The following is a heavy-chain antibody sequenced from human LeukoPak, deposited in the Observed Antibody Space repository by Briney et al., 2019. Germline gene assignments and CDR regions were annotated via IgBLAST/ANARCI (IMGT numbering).Heavy chain of an antibody. D-gene: IGHD6-19*01. CDR3: AIAPLSSGLNYYYYYMDV. Sequence: GGSLRLSCAASGFTFSSYGMSWVRQAPGKGLEWVSTISGSGSNTYYADSVKGRFTISRDNSKNTLYLQMNSLRAEDTAVYYCAIAPLSSGLNYYYYYMDVWGKGTTVTISS. J-gene: IGHJ6*03. V-gene: IGHV3-23*01. CDR1: GFTFSSYG. CDR2: ISGSGSNT.